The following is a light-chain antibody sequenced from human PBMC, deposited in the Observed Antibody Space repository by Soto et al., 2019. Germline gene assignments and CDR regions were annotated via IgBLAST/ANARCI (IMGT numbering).Light chain of an antibody. CDR1: SSDVGGYNY. CDR3: SSYTSSSALV. Sequence: QSALTQPASVSGSPGQSITISCTGSSSDVGGYNYVSWYQNHPGTAPKLMIYEVSNRPSGVSSRFSGSKSGNTASLTISGLQAEDEADYYCSSYTSSSALVFGGGTQLTVL. CDR2: EVS. V-gene: IGLV2-14*01. J-gene: IGLJ2*01.